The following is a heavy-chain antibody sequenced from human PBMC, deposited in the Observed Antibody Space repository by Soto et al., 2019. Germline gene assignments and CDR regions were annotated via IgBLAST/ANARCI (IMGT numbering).Heavy chain of an antibody. CDR1: RFTFSHYG. J-gene: IGHJ4*02. CDR3: ATGLDYFDSTTYYPGPHFDS. V-gene: IGHV3-33*01. D-gene: IGHD3-22*01. CDR2: IWYDGSNK. Sequence: SLRLSCAASRFTFSHYGIQWVRQAPGPGLEWVALIWYDGSNKYYADSVKGRFTISRDTSKNTLYLQMNSLRAEDTAVYYCATGLDYFDSTTYYPGPHFDSWGQGTLVTVSS.